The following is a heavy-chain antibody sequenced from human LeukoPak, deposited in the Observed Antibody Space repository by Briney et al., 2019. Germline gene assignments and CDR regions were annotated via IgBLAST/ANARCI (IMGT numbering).Heavy chain of an antibody. D-gene: IGHD3-3*01. J-gene: IGHJ5*02. V-gene: IGHV6-1*01. Sequence: SQTLSLTCAISGDSVSSISTAWNWISPSPSIGLEWLVRTYYRSKWYTHYAVSVQSRITINPDTSKNQCALQLNSVTAEDTAVYYCTRFNSNTKWFDPWGQGTLVTVSS. CDR3: TRFNSNTKWFDP. CDR2: TYYRSKWYT. CDR1: GDSVSSISTA.